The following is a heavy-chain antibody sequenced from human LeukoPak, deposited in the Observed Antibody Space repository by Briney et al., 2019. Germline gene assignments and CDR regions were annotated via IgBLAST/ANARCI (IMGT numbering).Heavy chain of an antibody. CDR2: ISSSSSYI. V-gene: IGHV3-21*01. Sequence: GGPLRLSCAASGFPFSSYSMNWVRQPPGKALEYVSSISSSSSYIYYAASVKGRFTISRDNAKNSLYLQMNSLRAEDTAVYYCARAEDGYNWVDYWGQGTLVTVSS. J-gene: IGHJ4*02. CDR1: GFPFSSYS. CDR3: ARAEDGYNWVDY. D-gene: IGHD5-24*01.